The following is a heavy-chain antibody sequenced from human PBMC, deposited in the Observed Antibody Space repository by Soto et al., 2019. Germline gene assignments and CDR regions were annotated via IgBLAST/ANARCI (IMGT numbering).Heavy chain of an antibody. Sequence: GWSLRLSCVSSVFKFVDQAMHWVRQAPGKGLEWVSGISWKGDRVGYADSVKGRFTISRDNVENSLVLQMNSLRAEDTAFYFCVRDTYYDFWSGPGGPFDLWGPGTMVTVSS. V-gene: IGHV3-9*01. J-gene: IGHJ3*01. CDR1: VFKFVDQA. CDR2: ISWKGDRV. D-gene: IGHD3-3*01. CDR3: VRDTYYDFWSGPGGPFDL.